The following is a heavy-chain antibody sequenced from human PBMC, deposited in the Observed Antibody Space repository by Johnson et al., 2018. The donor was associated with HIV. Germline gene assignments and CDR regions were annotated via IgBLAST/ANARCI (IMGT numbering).Heavy chain of an antibody. D-gene: IGHD6-19*01. Sequence: QVQLVESGGGLVRPGGSLRLSCAASEFSVSGNYMTWVRQAPGKGLEWVAVISYDGSNKYYADSVKGRFTISRDNAKSSLFLQMNSLRGEDTALYYCGKVRIPVAGFDAFDIWGQGTMVTISS. CDR2: ISYDGSNK. V-gene: IGHV3-30-3*02. J-gene: IGHJ3*02. CDR3: GKVRIPVAGFDAFDI. CDR1: EFSVSGNY.